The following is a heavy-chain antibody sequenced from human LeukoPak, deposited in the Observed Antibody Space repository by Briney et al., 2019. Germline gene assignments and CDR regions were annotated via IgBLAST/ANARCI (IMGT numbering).Heavy chain of an antibody. CDR1: GFTFSSYD. CDR3: AKTASGNYYYYYMDV. Sequence: PGGSLRLSCAASGFTFSSYDIHWVRQATGKGLEWVSGIGTAGEIYYPGSVKGRFTISRENAKNSLYLQMNSLRAGDTAVYYCAKTASGNYYYYYMDVWGKGTTVTISS. V-gene: IGHV3-13*01. J-gene: IGHJ6*03. CDR2: IGTAGEI. D-gene: IGHD6-25*01.